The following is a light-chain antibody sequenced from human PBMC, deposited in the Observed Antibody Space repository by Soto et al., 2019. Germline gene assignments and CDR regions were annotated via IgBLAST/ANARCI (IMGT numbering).Light chain of an antibody. Sequence: SYELTQPPSMSVSPGQTARITCSGDPLTRQYVYWYQQKQGQAPLLVIYKDNERPSGIPERFSGSTSGTTGTLTISGVRAEDEADYYCQTADNSGTFLLFAGGTKLTVL. CDR1: PLTRQY. J-gene: IGLJ3*02. V-gene: IGLV3-25*02. CDR3: QTADNSGTFLL. CDR2: KDN.